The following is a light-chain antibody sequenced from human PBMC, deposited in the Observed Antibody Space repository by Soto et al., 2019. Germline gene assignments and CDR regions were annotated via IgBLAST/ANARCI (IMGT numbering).Light chain of an antibody. CDR1: QDIGND. J-gene: IGKJ1*01. CDR3: LQHKTFPWT. V-gene: IGKV1-17*01. CDR2: SAS. Sequence: DIQVTQSPSSLSASVGDRFTITFRSSQDIGNDLGWYQEEPGKATRRMIYSASNVQSGVPSRFSGSRSGTEFTLTISSLQPEDFVTYHCLQHKTFPWTFGQGTKVDI.